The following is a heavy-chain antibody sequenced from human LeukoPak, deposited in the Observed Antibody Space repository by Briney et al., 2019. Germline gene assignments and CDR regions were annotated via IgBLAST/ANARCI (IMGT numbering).Heavy chain of an antibody. CDR3: ASHYYGSGSYYNGHNYYYYGMDV. D-gene: IGHD3-10*01. CDR2: ISYDGSNK. CDR1: GFTFSSYA. J-gene: IGHJ6*02. V-gene: IGHV3-30-3*01. Sequence: GRSLRLSCAASGFTFSSYAMHWVRQAPGKGLEWVSVISYDGSNKYYADSVKGRFTISRDNSKNTLYLQMNSLRAEDTAVYYCASHYYGSGSYYNGHNYYYYGMDVWGQGTTVTVSS.